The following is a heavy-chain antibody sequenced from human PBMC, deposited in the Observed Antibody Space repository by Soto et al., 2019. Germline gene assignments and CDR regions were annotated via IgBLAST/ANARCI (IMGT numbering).Heavy chain of an antibody. D-gene: IGHD5-12*01. CDR3: AANLGYSGYYRTY. Sequence: QMQLVQSGPEVKKPGTSVKVSCKASGFTFTSSAVQWVRQARGQRLEWIGWIVVGSGNTNYAQKFQERVTITRDMSTSTAYMELSSLRSEDTAVYYCAANLGYSGYYRTYWGQGTLVTVSS. V-gene: IGHV1-58*01. CDR2: IVVGSGNT. CDR1: GFTFTSSA. J-gene: IGHJ4*02.